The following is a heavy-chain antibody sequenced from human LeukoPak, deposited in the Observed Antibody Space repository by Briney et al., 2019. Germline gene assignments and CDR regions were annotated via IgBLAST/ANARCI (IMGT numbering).Heavy chain of an antibody. CDR1: GGTFSSYA. CDR3: ASRYSSSSGYCDY. J-gene: IGHJ4*02. V-gene: IGHV1-69*05. D-gene: IGHD6-6*01. CDR2: IIPIFGTA. Sequence: GSSVKVSCKASGGTFSSYAISWVRQAPGQGLEWMGGIIPIFGTANYAQKFQGRVTITTDESTSTAYMELSSMRSEDTAVYYCASRYSSSSGYCDYWGQGTLVTVSS.